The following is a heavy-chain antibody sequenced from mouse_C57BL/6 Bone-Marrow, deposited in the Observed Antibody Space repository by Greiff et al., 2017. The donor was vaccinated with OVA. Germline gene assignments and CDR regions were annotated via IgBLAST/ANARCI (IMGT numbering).Heavy chain of an antibody. J-gene: IGHJ4*01. Sequence: EVQLVESGGGLVKPGGSLKLSCAASGFTFSSYAMSWVRQPPEKRLEWVATISDGGSYTYYPDNVKGRFTISRDNAKNNLYLQMSHLKSEDTAMYYCARDTGPGIYAMDYWGQGTSVTVSS. CDR1: GFTFSSYA. D-gene: IGHD4-1*01. CDR3: ARDTGPGIYAMDY. CDR2: ISDGGSYT. V-gene: IGHV5-4*01.